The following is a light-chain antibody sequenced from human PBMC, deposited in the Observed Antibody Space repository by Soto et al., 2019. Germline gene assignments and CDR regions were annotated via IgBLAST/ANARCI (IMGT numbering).Light chain of an antibody. CDR3: QQANSFPPT. CDR1: QGIGRW. Sequence: DIQMTQSPSSVSASVGDRVTITCRASQGIGRWLAWYQQKPGKAPKLLIYAASSLQSGVPSRFSGSGSGTDFTLTISSRQPEDFATYHCQQANSFPPTFGGGTKVEIQ. J-gene: IGKJ4*01. CDR2: AAS. V-gene: IGKV1D-12*01.